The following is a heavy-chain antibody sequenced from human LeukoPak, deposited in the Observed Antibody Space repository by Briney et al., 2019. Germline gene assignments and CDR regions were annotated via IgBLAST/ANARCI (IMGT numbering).Heavy chain of an antibody. J-gene: IGHJ6*04. D-gene: IGHD6-13*01. CDR2: ISSSGSTI. CDR3: AREGSSSRVLGDYYYGMDV. V-gene: IGHV3-48*03. Sequence: GGSLRLSCAASGFTFSSYEMNWVRQAPGKGLEWVSYISSSGSTIYYADSVKGRFTISRDNAKNSLYLQMNSLRAEDTAVYYCAREGSSSRVLGDYYYGMDVWGKGTTVTVSS. CDR1: GFTFSSYE.